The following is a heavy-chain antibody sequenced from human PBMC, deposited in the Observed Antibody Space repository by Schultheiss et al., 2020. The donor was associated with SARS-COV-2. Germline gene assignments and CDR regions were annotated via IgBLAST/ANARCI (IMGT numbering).Heavy chain of an antibody. CDR3: ARERTTLNTPYYNAMDV. CDR1: GYTFTGYY. V-gene: IGHV1-46*01. D-gene: IGHD4-11*01. J-gene: IGHJ6*02. CDR2: INPSGGST. Sequence: ASVKVSCKASGYTFTGYYMHWVRQAPGQGLEWMGWINPSGGSTSYAQKFQGRVTMTRDTSTSTVYMELSSLRSEDTAMYYCARERTTLNTPYYNAMDVWGQGTTVTVSS.